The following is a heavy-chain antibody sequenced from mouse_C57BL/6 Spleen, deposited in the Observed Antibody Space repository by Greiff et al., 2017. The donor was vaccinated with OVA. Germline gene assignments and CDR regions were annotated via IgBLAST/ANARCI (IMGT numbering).Heavy chain of an antibody. CDR3: ARWDGYDCAD. CDR1: GYTFTSYW. J-gene: IGHJ3*01. Sequence: QVQLQQPGAELVKPGASVKMSCKASGYTFTSYWITWVKQRPGQGLEWIGDIYPGSGSTNYNEKFKSKATLTVDTPSSTAYMQLSSLTSEDSAVYYCARWDGYDCADWGQEVLVTVSA. D-gene: IGHD2-2*01. V-gene: IGHV1-55*01. CDR2: IYPGSGST.